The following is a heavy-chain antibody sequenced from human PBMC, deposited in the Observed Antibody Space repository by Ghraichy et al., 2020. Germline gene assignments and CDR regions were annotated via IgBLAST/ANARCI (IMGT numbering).Heavy chain of an antibody. V-gene: IGHV3-7*03. D-gene: IGHD3-16*01. Sequence: GSLRLSCGASGFTSSPYWMSWVRQAPGKGLEWVANIRQDGSEQEYLDSVKGRFTISIDNAKTSVYLQMSSLRAEDTAVYYCVGSYGWLLHSWGQGTLVTVSS. CDR2: IRQDGSEQ. CDR3: VGSYGWLLHS. J-gene: IGHJ4*02. CDR1: GFTSSPYW.